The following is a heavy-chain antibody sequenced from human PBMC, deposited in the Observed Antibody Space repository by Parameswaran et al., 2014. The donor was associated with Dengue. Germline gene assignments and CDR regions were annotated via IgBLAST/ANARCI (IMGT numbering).Heavy chain of an antibody. V-gene: IGHV1-3*01. J-gene: IGHJ4*02. CDR2: INAGNGNT. Sequence: WVRQAPGQRLEWMGWINAGNGNTKYSQKFQGRVTITRDTSASTAYMELSSLRSEDTAVYYCARDPVVTASPWYYFDYWGQGTLVTVSS. CDR3: ARDPVVTASPWYYFDY. D-gene: IGHD3-16*02.